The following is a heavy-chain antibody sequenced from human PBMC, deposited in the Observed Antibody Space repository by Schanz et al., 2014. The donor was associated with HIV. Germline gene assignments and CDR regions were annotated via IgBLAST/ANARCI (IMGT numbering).Heavy chain of an antibody. CDR1: GFTVSNNY. V-gene: IGHV3-53*01. Sequence: EEQLVESGGDLVQPGGSLKLSCAASGFTVSNNYMSWVRQAPGKGLEWVSVIYSGGSTYYADSVKGRFTISRDNSKNTLYLQMNSLRAEDTAVYYCARVRDTSYYDSSAYYLDYWGQGTLVTVSS. J-gene: IGHJ4*02. D-gene: IGHD3-22*01. CDR3: ARVRDTSYYDSSAYYLDY. CDR2: IYSGGST.